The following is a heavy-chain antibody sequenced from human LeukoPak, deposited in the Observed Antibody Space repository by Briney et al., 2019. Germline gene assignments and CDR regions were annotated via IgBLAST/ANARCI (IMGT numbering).Heavy chain of an antibody. J-gene: IGHJ4*02. Sequence: GGSLRLSCTPSGFTFSSHAMSWVRQAPGKGLEWVSGISGNGAGTYYGDSVKGRFTISRDNSKNTLYLQMNSLRAEDTAVYYCANEDDFWSGYPHAFDYWGQGTLVTVSS. D-gene: IGHD3-3*01. V-gene: IGHV3-23*02. CDR1: GFTFSSHA. CDR2: ISGNGAGT. CDR3: ANEDDFWSGYPHAFDY.